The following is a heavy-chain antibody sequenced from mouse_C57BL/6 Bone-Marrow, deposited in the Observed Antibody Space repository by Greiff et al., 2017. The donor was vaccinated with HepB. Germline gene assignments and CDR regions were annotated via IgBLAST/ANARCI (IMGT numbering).Heavy chain of an antibody. Sequence: EVKLMESGGGLVKPGGSLKLSCAASGFTFSDYGMHWVRQAPEKGLEWVAYISSGSSTIYYVDTVKGRFTISRDNAKNTLFLQMTSLRSEDTAMYYCARVPLIYDGYYGAMDYWGQGTSVTVSS. CDR3: ARVPLIYDGYYGAMDY. J-gene: IGHJ4*01. V-gene: IGHV5-17*01. D-gene: IGHD2-3*01. CDR1: GFTFSDYG. CDR2: ISSGSSTI.